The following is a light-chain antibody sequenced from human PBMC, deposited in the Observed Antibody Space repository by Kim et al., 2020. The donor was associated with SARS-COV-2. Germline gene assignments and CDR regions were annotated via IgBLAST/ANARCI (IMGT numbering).Light chain of an antibody. J-gene: IGKJ4*01. CDR3: LQRKNWPLT. CDR2: DSS. V-gene: IGKV3-11*01. CDR1: QSVNSY. Sequence: LSPGERATLSCRASQSVNSYIAWYQQKPGQAPRLLIYDSSNRATGIPARFSGSGSGTDFTLTISSLEPEDFAVYYCLQRKNWPLTFGGGTKVDIK.